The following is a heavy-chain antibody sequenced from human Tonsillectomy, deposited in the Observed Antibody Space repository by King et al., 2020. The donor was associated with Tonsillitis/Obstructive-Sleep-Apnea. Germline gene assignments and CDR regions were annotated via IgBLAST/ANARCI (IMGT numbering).Heavy chain of an antibody. Sequence: VQLVESGGGVVRPGGSLRLSCAASGFTFEDFGMSWVRQAPGKGLEWVSGGNCICDNTRYADSVKGRFTLSRDNAKKSLYMQMSSLRAEDTAFYYCARNFGDPDYWGQGTLVTVSS. J-gene: IGHJ4*02. CDR1: GFTFEDFG. V-gene: IGHV3-20*04. CDR3: ARNFGDPDY. CDR2: GNCICDNT. D-gene: IGHD4-17*01.